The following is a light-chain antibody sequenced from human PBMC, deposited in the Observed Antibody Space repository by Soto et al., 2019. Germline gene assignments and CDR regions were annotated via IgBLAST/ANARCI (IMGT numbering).Light chain of an antibody. CDR1: SSDVGGYNY. Sequence: QSALTQPASVSGSPGQAITISCTGTSSDVGGYNYVSWYQQHPGKDPKLMIYDVSNLPSGVSNRFSDSKSGNTASLTISGLQPEDDADYYCCSYTSTSILLFGGGTKLTVL. V-gene: IGLV2-14*01. CDR2: DVS. CDR3: CSYTSTSILL. J-gene: IGLJ2*01.